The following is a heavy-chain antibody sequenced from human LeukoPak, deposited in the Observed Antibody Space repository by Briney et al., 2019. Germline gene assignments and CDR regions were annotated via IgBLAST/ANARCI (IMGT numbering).Heavy chain of an antibody. CDR1: GGTLSSYA. V-gene: IGHV1-69*05. D-gene: IGHD3-10*01. Sequence: SVRVSCKASGGTLSSYAISWVRQAPGQGLEWMGGIIPIFGTANYAQKFQGRVTITTDESMSTAYMELSSLRSEDTAVYYCASIWFGESMDDYWGQGTLVTVSS. J-gene: IGHJ4*02. CDR2: IIPIFGTA. CDR3: ASIWFGESMDDY.